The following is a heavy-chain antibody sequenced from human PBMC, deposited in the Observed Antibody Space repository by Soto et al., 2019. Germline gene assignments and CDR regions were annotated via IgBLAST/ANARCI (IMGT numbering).Heavy chain of an antibody. CDR3: ARDLAAGAHYYYIGMDV. J-gene: IGHJ6*02. CDR2: ISYDGTKK. Sequence: QVQLVESGGGVVQPGRSVRLSCAASGFTFSSYAMHWVRQAPGKGLEWVAVISYDGTKKYYADSVKGRFTISRDNSKNTLYLQMNSLRAEDTAGYYCARDLAAGAHYYYIGMDVWGQGTTVTGSS. D-gene: IGHD6-13*01. V-gene: IGHV3-30-3*01. CDR1: GFTFSSYA.